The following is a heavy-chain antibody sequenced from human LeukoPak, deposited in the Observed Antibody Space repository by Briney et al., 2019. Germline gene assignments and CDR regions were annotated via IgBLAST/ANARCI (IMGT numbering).Heavy chain of an antibody. Sequence: ASVKVSCKASGYTFTSYGISWVRQAPGQGLEWMGWINPNSGGTNYAQKFQGRVTMTRDASISTAYMELSRLRSDDTAVYYCARTYDSSGPYYFDYWGQGTLVTVSS. CDR3: ARTYDSSGPYYFDY. D-gene: IGHD3-22*01. CDR2: INPNSGGT. CDR1: GYTFTSYG. V-gene: IGHV1-2*02. J-gene: IGHJ4*02.